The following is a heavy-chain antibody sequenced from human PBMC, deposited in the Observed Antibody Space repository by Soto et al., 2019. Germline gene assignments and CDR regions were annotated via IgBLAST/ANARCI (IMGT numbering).Heavy chain of an antibody. D-gene: IGHD6-19*01. CDR3: ARESSGTQYFDN. V-gene: IGHV1-46*01. CDR1: GYTFTSYY. J-gene: IGHJ4*02. CDR2: SHVGPDTT. Sequence: QVQLEQSGAEVKKPGASMKVSCQASGYTFTSYYIHWVRQAPGQGLEWMGVSHVGPDTTMYAQKFQGRITMTRDTSTSTVYMELSSLISEDTAVYFCARESSGTQYFDNWGQGTLVTVSS.